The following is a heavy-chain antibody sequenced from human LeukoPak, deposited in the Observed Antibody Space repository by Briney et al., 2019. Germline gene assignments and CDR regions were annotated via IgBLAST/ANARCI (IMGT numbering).Heavy chain of an antibody. Sequence: PSETLSLTCAVYGGSFSGYYWSWIRQPPGKGLEWIGEINHSGSTNYNPSPKSRVTISVDTSKNQFSLKLSSVTAADTAVYYCASSPGPDGYCSGGSCTGRAFDIWGQGTMVTVSS. V-gene: IGHV4-34*01. CDR2: INHSGST. CDR1: GGSFSGYY. D-gene: IGHD2-15*01. CDR3: ASSPGPDGYCSGGSCTGRAFDI. J-gene: IGHJ3*02.